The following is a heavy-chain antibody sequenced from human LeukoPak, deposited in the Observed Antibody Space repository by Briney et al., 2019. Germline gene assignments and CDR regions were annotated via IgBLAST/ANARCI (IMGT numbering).Heavy chain of an antibody. CDR3: ANHLAWVSTSCPPFDY. V-gene: IGHV3-21*01. D-gene: IGHD2-2*01. CDR1: GFTFSSYS. J-gene: IGHJ4*02. Sequence: GGSLRLSCAASGFTFSSYSMSWVRQAPGKGLEWVSSISDDCNYIYYADSVEGRFTISRDNAKNSLYLQMNSLRAEDTAVYYCANHLAWVSTSCPPFDYWGQGTLVTVSS. CDR2: ISDDCNYI.